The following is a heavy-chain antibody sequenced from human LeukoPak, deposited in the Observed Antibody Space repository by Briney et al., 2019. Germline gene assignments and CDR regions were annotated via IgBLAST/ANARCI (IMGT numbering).Heavy chain of an antibody. J-gene: IGHJ4*02. D-gene: IGHD5/OR15-5a*01. Sequence: GGSLRLSCAASGFSLTNYGMHWVRQTPGKGLVWVSHINHDGSLRNYADPVKGRFTVSRDIAKNTLYLHMSSLGAGDSAIYYCSRDVFSIGDSWGLGTLVIVSS. V-gene: IGHV3-74*01. CDR1: GFSLTNYG. CDR3: SRDVFSIGDS. CDR2: INHDGSLR.